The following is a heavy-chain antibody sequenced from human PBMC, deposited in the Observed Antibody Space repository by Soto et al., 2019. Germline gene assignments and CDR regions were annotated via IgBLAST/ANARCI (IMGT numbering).Heavy chain of an antibody. CDR2: ISSSGSTI. Sequence: GGSLRLSCAASGFTFSDYYMSWIRQAPGKGLEWVSYISSSGSTIYYADSVKGRFTISRDNAKNSLYLHMNSLRAEDTAVYYCAREWSPVEDYGDYGALYYYYYMDVWGKGTTVTVSS. J-gene: IGHJ6*03. V-gene: IGHV3-11*01. D-gene: IGHD4-17*01. CDR1: GFTFSDYY. CDR3: AREWSPVEDYGDYGALYYYYYMDV.